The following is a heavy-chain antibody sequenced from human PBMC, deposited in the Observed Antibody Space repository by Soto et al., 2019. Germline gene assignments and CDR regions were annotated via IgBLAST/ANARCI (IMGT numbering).Heavy chain of an antibody. Sequence: GESLKISCQVSGYTFTDHFIAWVRQMPGRGLEWLGVIFPGDSQTNYSPSFEGQVTFSVDTSINTAYLHWRSLKTSDSAVYYCTRAHVTGFDFVGQWGQGTLVTVSS. J-gene: IGHJ4*02. V-gene: IGHV5-51*01. CDR1: GYTFTDHF. D-gene: IGHD5-12*01. CDR3: TRAHVTGFDFVGQ. CDR2: IFPGDSQT.